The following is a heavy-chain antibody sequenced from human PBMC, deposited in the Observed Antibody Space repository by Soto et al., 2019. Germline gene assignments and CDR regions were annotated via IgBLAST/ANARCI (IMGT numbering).Heavy chain of an antibody. CDR2: IYYSGST. D-gene: IGHD3-3*01. Sequence: SETLSLTCTVSGGSISSYYWSWIRQPPGKGLEWIGYIYYSGSTNYNPSLKSRVTISVDTSKNQFSLKLSSVTAADTAVYYCARVLRFLEWLPAGYYYYMDVWGKGTTVTVSS. CDR3: ARVLRFLEWLPAGYYYYMDV. CDR1: GGSISSYY. V-gene: IGHV4-59*01. J-gene: IGHJ6*03.